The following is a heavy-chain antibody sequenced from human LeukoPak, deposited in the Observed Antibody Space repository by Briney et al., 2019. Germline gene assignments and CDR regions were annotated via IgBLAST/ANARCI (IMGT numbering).Heavy chain of an antibody. CDR2: ISGDGTTT. Sequence: GGSLRLSCAASGFTFSNYWMHWSRKGPGKELVWVSRISGDGTTTNYADSVKGRFTISRDNAKNTLYLQMNSLRVEDTALYYCARDGTFDNWGQGTLVTVSS. V-gene: IGHV3-74*01. D-gene: IGHD6-13*01. CDR3: ARDGTFDN. J-gene: IGHJ4*02. CDR1: GFTFSNYW.